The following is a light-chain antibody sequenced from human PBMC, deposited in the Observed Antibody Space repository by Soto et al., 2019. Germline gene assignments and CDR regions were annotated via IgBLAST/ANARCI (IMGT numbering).Light chain of an antibody. CDR1: QDISTY. CDR3: QKYDNAPLT. Sequence: DIQMTQAPSSLSASVGDRVTITCRARQDISTYLAWYQQKPGKVPKLLISAAYTLQSGVPPRFSGSGSGTDFPLTISSLKPEDVATYYCQKYDNAPLTFGGGTKVEIK. CDR2: AAY. J-gene: IGKJ4*01. V-gene: IGKV1-27*01.